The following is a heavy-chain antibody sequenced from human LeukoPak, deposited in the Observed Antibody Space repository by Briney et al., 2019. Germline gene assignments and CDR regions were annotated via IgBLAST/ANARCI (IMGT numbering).Heavy chain of an antibody. V-gene: IGHV3-30*02. CDR3: AKGKGIAVAGTRYYYYYMDV. CDR1: GFTFSNYG. D-gene: IGHD6-19*01. Sequence: GGSLRLSCAASGFTFSNYGMHWVRQAPGKGLGWVAFIRFDGFNKYYADSVKGRFTISRDNSKNTLYLQMNSLRAEDTAVYYCAKGKGIAVAGTRYYYYYMDVWGKGTTVTISS. CDR2: IRFDGFNK. J-gene: IGHJ6*03.